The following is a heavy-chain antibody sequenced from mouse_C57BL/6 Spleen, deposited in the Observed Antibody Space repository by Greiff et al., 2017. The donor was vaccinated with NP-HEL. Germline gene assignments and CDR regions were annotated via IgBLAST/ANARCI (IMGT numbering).Heavy chain of an antibody. CDR1: GYTFTDYY. D-gene: IGHD2-4*01. Sequence: EVQLQQSGPVLVKPGASVKMSCKASGYTFTDYYMNWVKQSHGKSLEWIGVINPYTGGTSYNQKFKGKATLTVDKSSSTAYMELNSLTSEDSAVYYCARSIYYDYDGFAYWGQGTLVTVSA. V-gene: IGHV1-19*01. CDR2: INPYTGGT. CDR3: ARSIYYDYDGFAY. J-gene: IGHJ3*01.